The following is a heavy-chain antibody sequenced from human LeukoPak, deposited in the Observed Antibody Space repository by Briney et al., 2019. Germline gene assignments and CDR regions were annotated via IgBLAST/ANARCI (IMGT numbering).Heavy chain of an antibody. CDR1: GYSFTSYW. D-gene: IGHD5-18*01. CDR2: IYPGDSDT. Sequence: GESLKISCKGSGYSFTSYWIGWVRQIPGKGLEWMGIIYPGDSDTRYSPSFQGQVTISADKSISTAYLQWSSLKASDTAMYYCARTAMVPPDYYYYGMDVWGQGTTVTVSS. J-gene: IGHJ6*02. CDR3: ARTAMVPPDYYYYGMDV. V-gene: IGHV5-51*01.